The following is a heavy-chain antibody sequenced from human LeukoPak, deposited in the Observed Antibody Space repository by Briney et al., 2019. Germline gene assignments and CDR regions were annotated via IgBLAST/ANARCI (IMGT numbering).Heavy chain of an antibody. Sequence: PGGSLRLSCAVSGFIFSNNAMGWVRQAPGKGLEWVSSIGRGGSTYYADSVNGRFTISRDNSKNTLYLQMNSLRAEDTGVYYCARKYCSGGSCYWVDDYWGQGTLVTVSS. CDR1: GFIFSNNA. D-gene: IGHD2-15*01. V-gene: IGHV3-23*01. CDR2: IGRGGST. CDR3: ARKYCSGGSCYWVDDY. J-gene: IGHJ4*02.